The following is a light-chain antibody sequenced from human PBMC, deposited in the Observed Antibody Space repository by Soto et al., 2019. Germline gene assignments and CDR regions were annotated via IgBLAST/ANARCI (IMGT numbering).Light chain of an antibody. Sequence: VLTQSPDSLSLSPGERATLSCRASQYISTKLAWYQQKPGQTPRLLFSGAFSRATDTPDRFSGSGSGTDFTLIISGVEAEDFAMYYCQQYGDSPWTFGQGTKVDIK. J-gene: IGKJ1*01. CDR1: QYISTK. V-gene: IGKV3-20*01. CDR2: GAF. CDR3: QQYGDSPWT.